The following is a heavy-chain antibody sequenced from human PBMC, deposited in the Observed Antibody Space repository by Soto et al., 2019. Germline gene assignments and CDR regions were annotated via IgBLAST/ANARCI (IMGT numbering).Heavy chain of an antibody. V-gene: IGHV6-1*01. Sequence: SQTLSLTCAISGDSVSSNSAAWNWIRQSPSRGLEWLGRTYYRSKWYSDYAISVRSRITIDPDTSKNQFSLTLNSVTAAVTAVYLCARGGGSPYHNHEFDFWGQGTLVTVSS. D-gene: IGHD6-13*01. CDR3: ARGGGSPYHNHEFDF. CDR1: GDSVSSNSAA. J-gene: IGHJ4*02. CDR2: TYYRSKWYS.